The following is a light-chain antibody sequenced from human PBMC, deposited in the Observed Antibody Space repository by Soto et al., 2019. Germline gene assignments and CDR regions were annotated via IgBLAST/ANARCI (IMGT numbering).Light chain of an antibody. Sequence: DIQMTQSPSSLSASVRDRVTITCRAGQTISTYLNWYQQKPGKAPKLLIYAASSLQSGVPSRFSGSGSGTDFTLTISSLQPEDFATYYCQQSYSTPQTFGQGTKVDIK. CDR3: QQSYSTPQT. CDR1: QTISTY. J-gene: IGKJ1*01. CDR2: AAS. V-gene: IGKV1-39*01.